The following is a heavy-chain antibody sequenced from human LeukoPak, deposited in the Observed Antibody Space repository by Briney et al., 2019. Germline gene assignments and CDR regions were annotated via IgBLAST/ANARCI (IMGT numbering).Heavy chain of an antibody. V-gene: IGHV1-2*02. CDR3: ARDPGLAAAGTVGWFDP. D-gene: IGHD6-13*01. Sequence: PRASVKVSCKASGYTFTGYYMHWVRQAPGQGLEWMGWINPNSGGTNYAQKFQGRVTMTRDTSISTAYMELSRLRSDDTAVYYCARDPGLAAAGTVGWFDPWGQGTLVTVSS. CDR1: GYTFTGYY. CDR2: INPNSGGT. J-gene: IGHJ5*02.